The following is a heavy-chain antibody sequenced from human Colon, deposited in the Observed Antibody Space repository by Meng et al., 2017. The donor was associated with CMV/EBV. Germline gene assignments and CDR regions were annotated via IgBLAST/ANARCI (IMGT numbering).Heavy chain of an antibody. CDR2: INPTDGRA. V-gene: IGHV1-46*01. Sequence: KAYGNIFSSAYLHWVRQAPGQGLEWMGMINPTDGRARHAQKFKGRVTMTRDKSTTTFYMELSSLISDDTAVYYCARMYASSSGRLDPWGQGTLVTVSS. CDR3: ARMYASSSGRLDP. J-gene: IGHJ5*02. D-gene: IGHD6-6*01. CDR1: GNIFSSAY.